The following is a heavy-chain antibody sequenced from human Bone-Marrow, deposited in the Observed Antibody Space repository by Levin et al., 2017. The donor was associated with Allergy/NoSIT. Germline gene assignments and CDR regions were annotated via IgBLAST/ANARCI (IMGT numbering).Heavy chain of an antibody. D-gene: IGHD3-3*01. J-gene: IGHJ5*02. V-gene: IGHV4-34*01. CDR2: INHSGST. Sequence: SETLSLTCAVYGGSFSGYYWSWIRQPPGKGLEWIGEINHSGSTNYNPSLKSRVTISVDTSKNQFSLKLSSVTAADTAVYYCARGRPVLRFLEWLLSPEPWGQGTLVTVSS. CDR1: GGSFSGYY. CDR3: ARGRPVLRFLEWLLSPEP.